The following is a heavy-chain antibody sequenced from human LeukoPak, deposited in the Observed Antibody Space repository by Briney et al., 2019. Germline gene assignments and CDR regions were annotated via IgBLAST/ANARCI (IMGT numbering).Heavy chain of an antibody. D-gene: IGHD2-15*01. CDR2: INPNSGGT. V-gene: IGHV1-2*02. CDR1: GYTFTGYY. CDR3: ARSRYCSGGSCYQDYYYMDV. Sequence: ASVKVSCKASGYTFTGYYMHWVRQAPGQGLEWMGWINPNSGGTNYAQKFQGRVTMTRDTSISTAYMELSRLRSDDMAVYYCARSRYCSGGSCYQDYYYMDVWGKGTTVTVSS. J-gene: IGHJ6*03.